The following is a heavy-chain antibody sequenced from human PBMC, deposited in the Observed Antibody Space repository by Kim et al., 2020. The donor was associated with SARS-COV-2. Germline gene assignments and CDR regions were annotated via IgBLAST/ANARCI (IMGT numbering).Heavy chain of an antibody. V-gene: IGHV3-43*01. D-gene: IGHD3-10*01. CDR3: AKEAGVRGINWFDP. CDR1: GFTFDDYT. Sequence: GGSLRLSCAASGFTFDDYTMHWVRQAPGKGLEWVSLISWDGGSTYYADSVKGRFTISRDNSKNSLYLQMNSLRTEDTALYYCAKEAGVRGINWFDPWGQGTLVTVSS. J-gene: IGHJ5*02. CDR2: ISWDGGST.